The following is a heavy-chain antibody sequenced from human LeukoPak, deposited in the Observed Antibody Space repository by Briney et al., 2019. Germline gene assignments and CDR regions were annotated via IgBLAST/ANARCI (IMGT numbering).Heavy chain of an antibody. Sequence: GASVKVSCKASGGXFSSYAISWVRQAPGQGLEWMGGIIPIFGTANYAQKFQGRVTITADESTSTAYMELSSLRSEDTAVYYCARPYSGATYYYYGMDVWGQGTTVTVSS. J-gene: IGHJ6*02. CDR2: IIPIFGTA. D-gene: IGHD4/OR15-4a*01. CDR1: GGXFSSYA. V-gene: IGHV1-69*13. CDR3: ARPYSGATYYYYGMDV.